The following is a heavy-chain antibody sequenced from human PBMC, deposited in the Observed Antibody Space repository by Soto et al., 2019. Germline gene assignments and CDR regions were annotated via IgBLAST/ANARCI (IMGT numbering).Heavy chain of an antibody. Sequence: SETRSLTCTAAGGSITTAYWNWIRRPPGKGLDCIAYIYHNGISGSTPSTTYTPSLKSRVTMSVEPSQSQFSLKLTSVTAADTAVXYCAPGGAAFFYYGLDVWGQGITVTVSS. D-gene: IGHD1-26*01. J-gene: IGHJ6*02. CDR3: APGGAAFFYYGLDV. CDR2: IYHNGISGSTPST. CDR1: GGSITTAY. V-gene: IGHV4-59*01.